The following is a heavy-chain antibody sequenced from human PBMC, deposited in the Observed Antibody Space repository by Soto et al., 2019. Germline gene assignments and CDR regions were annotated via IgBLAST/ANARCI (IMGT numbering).Heavy chain of an antibody. Sequence: GGSLRLSCAASGFTFSSYSMNWVRRAPGKGLEWVSYISSSSSTIYYADSVKGRFTISRDNAKNSLYLQMNSLRAEDTAVYYCARDKGRSPLDYWAQGTLVTVSS. J-gene: IGHJ4*02. D-gene: IGHD2-15*01. CDR1: GFTFSSYS. V-gene: IGHV3-48*01. CDR3: ARDKGRSPLDY. CDR2: ISSSSSTI.